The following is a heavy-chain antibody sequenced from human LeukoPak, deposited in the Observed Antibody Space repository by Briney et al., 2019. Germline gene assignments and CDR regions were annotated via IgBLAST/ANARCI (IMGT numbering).Heavy chain of an antibody. CDR3: ARDLSSSWLIFDY. CDR1: GYTFTSYA. D-gene: IGHD6-13*01. Sequence: ASVKVSCKASGYTFTSYAMHWLRQAPGQRLEWMGWINAGNGNTKYSQKFQGRVTITRDTSASTAYMELSNLRSEDTAVYYCARDLSSSWLIFDYWGQGTLVTVSS. V-gene: IGHV1-3*01. CDR2: INAGNGNT. J-gene: IGHJ4*02.